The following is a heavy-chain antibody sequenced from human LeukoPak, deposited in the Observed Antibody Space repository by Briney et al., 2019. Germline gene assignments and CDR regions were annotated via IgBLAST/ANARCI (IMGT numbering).Heavy chain of an antibody. J-gene: IGHJ6*03. CDR3: VRAARRDYYYYYYMDV. CDR1: GGSISSYY. CDR2: IYYSGST. V-gene: IGHV4-59*01. Sequence: PSETLSLTCTVSGGSISSYYWSWIRQPPGKGLEWIGYIYYSGSTNYNPSLKSRVTISVDTSKNQFSLQLSSVTAADTAVYYCVRAARRDYYYYYYMDVWGKGTTVTVSS. D-gene: IGHD6-6*01.